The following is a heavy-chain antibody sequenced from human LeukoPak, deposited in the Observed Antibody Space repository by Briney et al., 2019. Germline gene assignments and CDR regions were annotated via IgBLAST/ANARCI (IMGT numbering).Heavy chain of an antibody. Sequence: SETLSLTCTVSGGSISSSSYYRGWIRQPPGKGLEWIGSIYYSGSTYYNPSLKSRVTISVDTSKNQFSLKLSSVTAADTAVYYCASRPPLSGSSGGDAFDIWGQGTMVTVSS. CDR2: IYYSGST. CDR1: GGSISSSSYY. J-gene: IGHJ3*02. CDR3: ASRPPLSGSSGGDAFDI. V-gene: IGHV4-39*01. D-gene: IGHD6-19*01.